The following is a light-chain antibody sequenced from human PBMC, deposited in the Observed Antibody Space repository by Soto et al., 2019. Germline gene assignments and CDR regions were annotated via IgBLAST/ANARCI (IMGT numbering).Light chain of an antibody. J-gene: IGLJ2*01. CDR1: SSDVGGYDY. CDR2: DVY. CDR3: SSYTTTSTVV. V-gene: IGLV2-14*01. Sequence: QSALTQPASVSGSPGQSITISCTGTSSDVGGYDYVSWFQQYPGKAPSLMLYDVYRRPSGVSYRSSGSKSGNRASLTISGLQAEDEADYYCSSYTTTSTVVFGGGTKLTVL.